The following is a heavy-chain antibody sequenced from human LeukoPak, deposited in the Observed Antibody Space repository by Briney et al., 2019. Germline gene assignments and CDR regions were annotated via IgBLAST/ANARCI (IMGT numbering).Heavy chain of an antibody. CDR1: GFTFSSYA. V-gene: IGHV3-23*01. D-gene: IGHD6-13*01. CDR2: ISGSGGST. J-gene: IGHJ5*02. CDR3: AKDHAEYSSRKVNWFDP. Sequence: GGSLRLSCAASGFTFSSYAMSWVRQAPGKGLEWVSAISGSGGSTYYADSVKGRFTISRDNSKNTLYLQMNSLRAEDTAVYYCAKDHAEYSSRKVNWFDPWGQGTLVTVSS.